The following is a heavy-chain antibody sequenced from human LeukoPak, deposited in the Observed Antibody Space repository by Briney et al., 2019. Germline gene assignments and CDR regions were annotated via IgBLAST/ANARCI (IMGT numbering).Heavy chain of an antibody. Sequence: PGGSLRLSCAASGVTVGNNYMNWVRQAPGKGLEWVSLLYSGGSTHYADSVKGRFTISRDNPKNTLYLKMNSLRVDDTAVYYCARDPPAVAANTYGWGQGTLVTVSS. CDR1: GVTVGNNY. CDR2: LYSGGST. V-gene: IGHV3-66*01. J-gene: IGHJ4*02. CDR3: ARDPPAVAANTYG. D-gene: IGHD6-6*01.